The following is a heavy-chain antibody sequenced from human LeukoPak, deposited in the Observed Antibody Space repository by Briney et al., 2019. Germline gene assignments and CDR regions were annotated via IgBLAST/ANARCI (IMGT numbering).Heavy chain of an antibody. CDR1: GGTFSSYA. D-gene: IGHD2-15*01. Sequence: ASVKVSCKASGGTFSSYAISWVRQAPGQGLEWMGGIIPIFGTANYAQKFQGRVTITADESTSTAYMELSSLRSEDTAVYYCARKYCSGRSCAFDPWGQGTLVTVSS. CDR3: ARKYCSGRSCAFDP. V-gene: IGHV1-69*13. J-gene: IGHJ5*02. CDR2: IIPIFGTA.